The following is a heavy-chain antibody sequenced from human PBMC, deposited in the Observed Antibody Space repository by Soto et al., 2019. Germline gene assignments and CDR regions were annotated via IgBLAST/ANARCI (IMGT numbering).Heavy chain of an antibody. CDR3: ARGSPRNTDFDY. CDR2: IWYDGRNK. D-gene: IGHD1-1*01. CDR1: GFTFSSYG. Sequence: QVQLVESGGGVVQPGRSLRLSCAASGFTFSSYGLHWVRQAPGKGLEWVAVIWYDGRNKYYADSVKGRITISRDKSKTTLYLQMNIRRAEDTAVYYCARGSPRNTDFDYWGQGTLVTVSS. J-gene: IGHJ4*02. V-gene: IGHV3-33*01.